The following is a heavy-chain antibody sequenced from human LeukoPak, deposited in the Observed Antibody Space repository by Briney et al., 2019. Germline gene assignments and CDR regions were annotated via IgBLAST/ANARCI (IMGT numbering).Heavy chain of an antibody. J-gene: IGHJ4*02. CDR3: ASKVTTGY. V-gene: IGHV3-66*01. D-gene: IGHD4-17*01. CDR2: IYSGGTT. Sequence: GGSLRLSCVISGLTVSSTYMSWVRQPPGKGLEWVAVIYSGGTTNYADSVKGRFIVYRDSSKNTLYLKMNSLRDEDTAVYYCASKVTTGYWGQGTLVTVSS. CDR1: GLTVSSTY.